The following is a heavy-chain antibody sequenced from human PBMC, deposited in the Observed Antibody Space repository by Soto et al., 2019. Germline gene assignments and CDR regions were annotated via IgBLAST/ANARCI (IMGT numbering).Heavy chain of an antibody. CDR3: ANHTLYYNILTGYYDSSWFDP. CDR1: GFTFSSYA. Sequence: EVQLVESGGGLVQPGGSLRLSCAASGFTFSSYAMSWVRQAPGKGLEWVSAISGSGGSTYYADSVKGRFTISRDNSKNTLYLQMNSLRAEDTAVYYCANHTLYYNILTGYYDSSWFDPWGQGTLVTVSS. V-gene: IGHV3-23*04. CDR2: ISGSGGST. J-gene: IGHJ5*02. D-gene: IGHD3-9*01.